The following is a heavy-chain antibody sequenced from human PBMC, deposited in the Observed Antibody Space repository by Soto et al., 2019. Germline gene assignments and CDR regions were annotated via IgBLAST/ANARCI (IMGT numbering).Heavy chain of an antibody. D-gene: IGHD3-3*01. CDR2: ISGSGGST. CDR1: GLTFSSYA. CDR3: AGGGFGPLRKIFHYSSSGMDV. J-gene: IGHJ6*02. V-gene: IGHV3-23*01. Sequence: GGSLRLSCAASGLTFSSYAMSWVRQAPGKGLEWVAAISGSGGSTYYADSVKGRFTISRDNSKNTLYLQMNSLRAEDSAVYYCAGGGFGPLRKIFHYSSSGMDVWGQGTTVTVSS.